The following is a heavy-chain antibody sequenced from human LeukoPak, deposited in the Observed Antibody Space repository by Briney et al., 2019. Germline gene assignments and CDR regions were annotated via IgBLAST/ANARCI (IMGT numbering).Heavy chain of an antibody. CDR2: ISYDGSNK. CDR3: ARAQGYDILTGYYVDY. Sequence: PGGSLRLSCAASGFTFSSYALHWVRQAPGKGLEWVAVISYDGSNKYYADSVKGRFTISRDNSKNTLYLQMNSLRAEDTAVYYCARAQGYDILTGYYVDYWGQGTLVTVS. J-gene: IGHJ4*02. V-gene: IGHV3-30-3*01. D-gene: IGHD3-9*01. CDR1: GFTFSSYA.